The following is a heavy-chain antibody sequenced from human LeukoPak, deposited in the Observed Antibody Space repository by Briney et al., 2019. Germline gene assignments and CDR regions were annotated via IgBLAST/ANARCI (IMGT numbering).Heavy chain of an antibody. V-gene: IGHV3-53*01. D-gene: IGHD3-10*01. Sequence: GGSLRLSCAASGFTVSSNYMSWVRQAPGKGLEWVSVIYSGGNKYYADSVKERFSISRDNYKTTLYLQMNSLRAEDTAVYYCARVMPYAYGSGPFDYWGQGKLVTVSS. J-gene: IGHJ4*02. CDR3: ARVMPYAYGSGPFDY. CDR2: IYSGGNK. CDR1: GFTVSSNY.